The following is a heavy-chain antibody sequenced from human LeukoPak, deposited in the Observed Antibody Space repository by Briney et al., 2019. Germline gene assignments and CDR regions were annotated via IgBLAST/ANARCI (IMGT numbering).Heavy chain of an antibody. CDR2: LNPDSGGT. J-gene: IGHJ4*02. Sequence: ASVKVSCKASGYTFTDYYINFVRQAPGQPLEWMGWLNPDSGGTNYAPKFRGRVTMTRDISVNTAYMEVTRLISDDTAMYYCAREVDKVTTFRSLYLDSWGQGSLVTVSS. D-gene: IGHD5-12*01. CDR3: AREVDKVTTFRSLYLDS. CDR1: GYTFTDYY. V-gene: IGHV1-2*02.